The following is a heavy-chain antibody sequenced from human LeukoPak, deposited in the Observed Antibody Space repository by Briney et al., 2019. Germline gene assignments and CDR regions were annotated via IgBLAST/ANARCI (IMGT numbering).Heavy chain of an antibody. D-gene: IGHD2-2*01. Sequence: GGSLRLSCAAFGFTFDDYGMSWVRQPPGKGLDWVSSIDKSGDGAFYADSVKGRFTISRDNSKNTLYLQMNSLRREDTAVYYCARRGGTSGWGAFDIWGQGTMVTVSS. CDR2: IDKSGDGA. J-gene: IGHJ3*02. CDR1: GFTFDDYG. V-gene: IGHV3-23*01. CDR3: ARRGGTSGWGAFDI.